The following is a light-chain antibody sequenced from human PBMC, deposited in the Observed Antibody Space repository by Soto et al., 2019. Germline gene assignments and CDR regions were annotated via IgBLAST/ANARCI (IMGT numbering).Light chain of an antibody. CDR1: GSDVGGYNY. J-gene: IGLJ1*01. Sequence: QSALTQPASVSGSPGQSITISCTGTGSDVGGYNYVSWYQQHPGEAPKLIMYDVSSRPSGVSNRFSGSKSGNTASLTISGLQAEDEADYYCSSYTSSTTEVFGTGTKVTVL. CDR3: SSYTSSTTEV. V-gene: IGLV2-14*01. CDR2: DVS.